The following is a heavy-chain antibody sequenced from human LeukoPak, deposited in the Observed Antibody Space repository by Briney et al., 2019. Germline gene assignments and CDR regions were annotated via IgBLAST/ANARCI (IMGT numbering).Heavy chain of an antibody. CDR1: GGSLSSSSYY. D-gene: IGHD3-22*01. Sequence: SQTLSLTCTVSGGSLSSSSYYWGWIRQPPGKGLEWIGCIYYSGSTYYNPSLKSRVTISVDTSKNQFSLKLSSVTAADTAVYYCARQLTYYYDSSGYYLFDYWGQGTLVTVSS. CDR2: IYYSGST. CDR3: ARQLTYYYDSSGYYLFDY. V-gene: IGHV4-39*01. J-gene: IGHJ4*02.